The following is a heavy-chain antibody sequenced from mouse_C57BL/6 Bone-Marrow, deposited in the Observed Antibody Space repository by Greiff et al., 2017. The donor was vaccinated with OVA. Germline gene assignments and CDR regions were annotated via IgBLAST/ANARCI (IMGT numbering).Heavy chain of an antibody. J-gene: IGHJ3*01. CDR2: ISYDGSN. Sequence: EVQLQQSGPGLVKPSQSLSLTCSVTGYSITSGYYWNWIRQFPGNKLEWMGYISYDGSNNYNPSLKNRISITRDTFMNQLFLKLNSVTTEDTATYYCAKEEAHHYYGSSYGFAYWGQGALVTVSA. CDR3: AKEEAHHYYGSSYGFAY. CDR1: GYSITSGYY. D-gene: IGHD1-1*01. V-gene: IGHV3-6*01.